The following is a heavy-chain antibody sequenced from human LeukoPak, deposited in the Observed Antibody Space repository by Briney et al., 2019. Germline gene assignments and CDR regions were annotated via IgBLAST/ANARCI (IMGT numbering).Heavy chain of an antibody. CDR3: ARGGYCSSTSCYWGYYYYYYMDV. CDR1: GYTFTSYD. Sequence: ASVKVSCKASGYTFTSYDINWVRQATGQGLEWMGWMNPNSGNTGYAQKFQGRVTMTRNTSISTAYMELSSLRSEDTAVYYCARGGYCSSTSCYWGYYYYYYMDVWGKGTTVTISS. CDR2: MNPNSGNT. D-gene: IGHD2-2*01. J-gene: IGHJ6*03. V-gene: IGHV1-8*01.